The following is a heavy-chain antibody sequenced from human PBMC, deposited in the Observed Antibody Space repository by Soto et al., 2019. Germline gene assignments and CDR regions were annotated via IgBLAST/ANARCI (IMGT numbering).Heavy chain of an antibody. Sequence: QITLKESGPTLVKPTQTLTLTCTFSGFSFSTTNQVGVGWIRQSPGKALEWLALIYWDDDKRYSQSLKSRLTITKDTSKNQVVLTMTNMDPVDTGRYYCAHDRGVRWSGYCDIWGRGTLVSVSS. J-gene: IGHJ2*01. D-gene: IGHD3-10*01. V-gene: IGHV2-5*02. CDR2: IYWDDDK. CDR3: AHDRGVRWSGYCDI. CDR1: GFSFSTTNQVG.